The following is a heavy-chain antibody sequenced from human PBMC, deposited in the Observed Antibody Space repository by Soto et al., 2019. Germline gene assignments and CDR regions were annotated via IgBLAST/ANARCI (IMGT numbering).Heavy chain of an antibody. V-gene: IGHV4-59*08. CDR3: ARFSYSSGWYYFDY. CDR2: IYYSGST. D-gene: IGHD6-13*01. CDR1: GGSISSYY. Sequence: PSETLSLTCTVSGGSISSYYWSWIRQPPGKGLEWVAYIYYSGSTNYNPSLKSRVTISVDTSKQQFSLKLSSVTAADTAVYYCARFSYSSGWYYFDYWGQGTLVTVSS. J-gene: IGHJ4*02.